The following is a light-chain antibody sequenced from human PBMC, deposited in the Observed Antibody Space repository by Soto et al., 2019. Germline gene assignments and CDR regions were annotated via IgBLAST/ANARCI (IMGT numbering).Light chain of an antibody. J-gene: IGLJ3*02. CDR1: SSDVGGYNY. CDR3: NSYTSSRTLV. CDR2: DVS. Sequence: QSALTQPRSVSGSPGQSVTISCTGTSSDVGGYNYVSWYQQHPGKAPKLMIYDVSNRPSGVSNRFSGSKSGNTASLTISGLQAEDEADYYCNSYTSSRTLVFGGGTKVTVL. V-gene: IGLV2-14*01.